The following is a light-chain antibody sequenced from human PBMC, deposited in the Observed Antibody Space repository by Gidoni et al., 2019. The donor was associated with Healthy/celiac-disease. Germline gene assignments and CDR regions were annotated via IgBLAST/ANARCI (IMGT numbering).Light chain of an antibody. J-gene: IGKJ4*01. CDR2: WAS. CDR3: QQYYSTPPT. V-gene: IGKV4-1*01. Sequence: DIVMTQSPDSLAVSLGERATINCKSSQSVLYSSNNKNYLAWYQQKQGQPPKLLIYWASTRESGVPDRFSGSGSGKDFTLTISSLQAEDVAVYYCQQYYSTPPTFGGGTKVEIK. CDR1: QSVLYSSNNKNY.